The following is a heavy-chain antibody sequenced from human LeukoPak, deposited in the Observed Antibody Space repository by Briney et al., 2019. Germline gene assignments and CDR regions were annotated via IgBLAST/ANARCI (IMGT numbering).Heavy chain of an antibody. CDR3: ARDSDMGAFDI. V-gene: IGHV4-31*03. D-gene: IGHD1-26*01. CDR2: IYYSGST. CDR1: GRSISTGGYY. J-gene: IGHJ3*02. Sequence: SESLSPACTVSGRSISTGGYYCSWIRQHAGNGLERIGYIYYSGSTYYNPSLKSRVTISVDTSKNQFSLKLSSVTAADTAVYYCARDSDMGAFDIWGQGTMVTVSS.